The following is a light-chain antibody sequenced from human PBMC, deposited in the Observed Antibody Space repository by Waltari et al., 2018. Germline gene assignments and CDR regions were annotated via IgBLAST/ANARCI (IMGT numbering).Light chain of an antibody. CDR3: ATWDDRMRVWV. CDR2: RDG. Sequence: QSVVTQPPSASGTPGQRVSISCAGSTSNIGGHLVYWFQQLPGTAPKLLIYRDGQRPSGVPDRFSASKSGTSASLAISGLRAEDEADYYCATWDDRMRVWVFGGGTKLTVL. V-gene: IGLV1-47*01. J-gene: IGLJ3*02. CDR1: TSNIGGHL.